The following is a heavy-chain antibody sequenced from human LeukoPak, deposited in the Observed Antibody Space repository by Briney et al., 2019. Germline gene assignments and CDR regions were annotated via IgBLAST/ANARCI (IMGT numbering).Heavy chain of an antibody. CDR3: ARDEADYDFWSGYYSHWFDP. CDR1: GYTFTSYG. J-gene: IGHJ5*02. V-gene: IGHV1-18*01. D-gene: IGHD3-3*01. Sequence: ASVKVSCKASGYTFTSYGISWVRQAPGQGLEWMGWISAYNGNTNYARKHKGRVTINTDTSTSTAYMELRSMRSDDTAVYYCARDEADYDFWSGYYSHWFDPWGQGTLVTVSS. CDR2: ISAYNGNT.